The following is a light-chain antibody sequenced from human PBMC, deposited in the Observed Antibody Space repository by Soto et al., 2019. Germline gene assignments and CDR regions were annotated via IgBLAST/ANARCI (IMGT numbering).Light chain of an antibody. CDR3: QQYNNWPALT. CDR2: RAS. Sequence: KVMTQSPATLSVSPGERATLSCRASQSVGTNLAWYQQKPGQAPRLLIYRASTRATGVPARFSGSGSGTEFTLTISSLQSEDLAVYYCQQYNNWPALTFGGGTKVEIK. J-gene: IGKJ4*01. V-gene: IGKV3-15*01. CDR1: QSVGTN.